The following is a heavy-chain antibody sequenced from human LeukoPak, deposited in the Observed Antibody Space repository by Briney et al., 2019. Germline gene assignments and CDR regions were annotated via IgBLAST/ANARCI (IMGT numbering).Heavy chain of an antibody. J-gene: IGHJ4*02. CDR2: ISDSGGST. Sequence: GGSLRLSCAASGFTFSSYAMSWVRQAPGKGLEWDSIISDSGGSTYYADSVKGRFTISRDNSKNTLYLQMNSLRAEDTAVYYCAGGFSSSWYSDSWGQGTLVTVSS. CDR1: GFTFSSYA. V-gene: IGHV3-23*01. D-gene: IGHD6-13*01. CDR3: AGGFSSSWYSDS.